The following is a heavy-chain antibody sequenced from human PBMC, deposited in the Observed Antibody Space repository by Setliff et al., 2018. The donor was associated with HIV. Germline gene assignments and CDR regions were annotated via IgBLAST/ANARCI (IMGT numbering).Heavy chain of an antibody. V-gene: IGHV1-2*02. Sequence: ASVKVSCKASGYTFFEYYMFWLRQAPGQGLEWMGWINPYNGATKSAHKFQGRVTVTRDTSITTTYTELTRLTSDDTAIYYCARAPIYCGGDCYLFDYWGQGTLVTAPQ. CDR1: GYTFFEYY. D-gene: IGHD2-21*02. J-gene: IGHJ4*02. CDR3: ARAPIYCGGDCYLFDY. CDR2: INPYNGAT.